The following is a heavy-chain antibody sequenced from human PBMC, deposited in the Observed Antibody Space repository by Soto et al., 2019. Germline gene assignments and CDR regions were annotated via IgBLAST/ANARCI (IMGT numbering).Heavy chain of an antibody. CDR2: ISYDGSNK. V-gene: IGHV3-30*18. J-gene: IGHJ4*02. Sequence: LRLSCAASGFTFSSYGMHWVRQAPGKGLEWVAAISYDGSNKYYADSVKGRFTISRGNSKDTLYLQMNSLRAEDTALYFCAKHLSGSDLFDNCGQGTQVTVSS. CDR1: GFTFSSYG. D-gene: IGHD1-26*01. CDR3: AKHLSGSDLFDN.